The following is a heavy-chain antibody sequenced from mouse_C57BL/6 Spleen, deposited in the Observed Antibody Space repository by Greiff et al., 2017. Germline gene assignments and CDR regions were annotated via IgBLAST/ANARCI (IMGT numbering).Heavy chain of an antibody. CDR1: GYSFTGYF. Sequence: LVKPGDSVKISCKASGYSFTGYFMNWVMQSHGKSLEWIGRINPYNGDTFYNQKFKGKATLTVDKSSSTAHMELRSLTSEDSAVYYCARGGYYVMDYWGQGTSVTVSS. V-gene: IGHV1-20*01. CDR3: ARGGYYVMDY. CDR2: INPYNGDT. J-gene: IGHJ4*01.